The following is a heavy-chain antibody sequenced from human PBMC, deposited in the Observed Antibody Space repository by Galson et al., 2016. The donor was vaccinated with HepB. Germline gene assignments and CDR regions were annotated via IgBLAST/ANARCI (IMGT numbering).Heavy chain of an antibody. D-gene: IGHD6-19*01. V-gene: IGHV4-59*01. J-gene: IGHJ6*02. CDR1: GASISSSY. CDR3: ARDQWLDHYHYYGMDV. Sequence: ETLSLTCTVSGASISSSYWSWIRQPPGKGLEWIGYIYYSGSTRYNPSLKSRVTISVDTSKDQFSLKLSSVTAADTAVYYRARDQWLDHYHYYGMDVWGQGTTVTVSS. CDR2: IYYSGST.